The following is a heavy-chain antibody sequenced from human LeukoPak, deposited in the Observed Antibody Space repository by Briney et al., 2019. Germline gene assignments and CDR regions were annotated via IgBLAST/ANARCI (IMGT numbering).Heavy chain of an antibody. Sequence: PSETLSLTCTVSGSSISSYYWSWIRQPPGKGLEWIGYIYYSGSTNYNPSLKSRVTISVDTSKNQFSLKLSSVTAADTAVYYCARYYDSSGYSDINDAFDIWGQGTMVTVSS. J-gene: IGHJ3*02. CDR1: GSSISSYY. CDR2: IYYSGST. CDR3: ARYYDSSGYSDINDAFDI. V-gene: IGHV4-59*01. D-gene: IGHD3-22*01.